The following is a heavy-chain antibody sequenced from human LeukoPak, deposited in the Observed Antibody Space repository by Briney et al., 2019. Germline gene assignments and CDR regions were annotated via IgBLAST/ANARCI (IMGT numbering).Heavy chain of an antibody. CDR3: ARDLAVVVVAAPGHNWFDP. J-gene: IGHJ5*02. CDR2: IYTSGST. V-gene: IGHV4-4*07. Sequence: SETLSLTCTVSGGSISSYYWSWIRQPAGKGLEWIGSIYTSGSTNYNPSLKSRVTMSVDTSKNQFSLKLSSVTAADTAVYYCARDLAVVVVAAPGHNWFDPWGQGTLVTVSS. D-gene: IGHD2-15*01. CDR1: GGSISSYY.